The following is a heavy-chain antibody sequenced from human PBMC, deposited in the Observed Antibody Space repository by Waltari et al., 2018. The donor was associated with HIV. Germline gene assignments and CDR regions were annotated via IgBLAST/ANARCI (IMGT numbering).Heavy chain of an antibody. Sequence: QVQLQESGPGLVKPSQTLSLTCTVSGASISSVGYYWSRIRHPPGKGLGWTGYCYYSGSTYYNPARKSLVPIPVDTSQTQFALKRSSVTAADTAVDYCARAKLTTMGRYYFDYWGQEALVSVSS. D-gene: IGHD3-10*01. J-gene: IGHJ4*02. V-gene: IGHV4-31*01. CDR2: CYYSGST. CDR1: GASISSVGYY. CDR3: ARAKLTTMGRYYFDY.